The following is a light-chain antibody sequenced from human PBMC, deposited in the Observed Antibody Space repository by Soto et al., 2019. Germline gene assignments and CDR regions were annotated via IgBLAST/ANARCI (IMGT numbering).Light chain of an antibody. Sequence: EIVMTQSPVTLSVSPGERATLSCRASQSVSSNLAWYQQKPGQAPSLLIYGAFTRATGVPARFSGTGSGTEFTLTISSLQPDDVATYYCQQYNEYSWTFGQGTKVDIK. CDR3: QQYNEYSWT. CDR1: QSVSSN. CDR2: GAF. J-gene: IGKJ1*01. V-gene: IGKV3-15*01.